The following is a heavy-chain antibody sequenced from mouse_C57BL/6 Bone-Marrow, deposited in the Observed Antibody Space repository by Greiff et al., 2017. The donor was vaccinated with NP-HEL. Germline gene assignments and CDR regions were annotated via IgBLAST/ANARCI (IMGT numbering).Heavy chain of an antibody. D-gene: IGHD1-1*01. CDR3: ARSYGSSYAEYYFDY. CDR1: GYSITSGYY. CDR2: ISYDGSN. V-gene: IGHV3-6*01. J-gene: IGHJ2*01. Sequence: EVQLQQSGPGLVKPSQSLSLPCSVTGYSITSGYYWNWIRQFPGNKLEWMGYISYDGSNNYNPSLKNRISITRDTSKNQFFLKLNSVTTEDTATYYCARSYGSSYAEYYFDYWGQGTTLTVSS.